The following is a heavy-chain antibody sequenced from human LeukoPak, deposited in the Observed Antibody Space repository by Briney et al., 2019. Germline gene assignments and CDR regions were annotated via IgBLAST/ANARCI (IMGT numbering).Heavy chain of an antibody. Sequence: GESLKISCKGSGYSFTSYWIGWVRQMPGKGLEWMGIIYPGDSDTRYSPSFQGQVTISADKSISTAYLQWSSLKASDTAMYYCARRQHSSSFEVPRWFDPWGQGTLVTVSS. CDR3: ARRQHSSSFEVPRWFDP. J-gene: IGHJ5*02. CDR1: GYSFTSYW. CDR2: IYPGDSDT. D-gene: IGHD6-13*01. V-gene: IGHV5-51*01.